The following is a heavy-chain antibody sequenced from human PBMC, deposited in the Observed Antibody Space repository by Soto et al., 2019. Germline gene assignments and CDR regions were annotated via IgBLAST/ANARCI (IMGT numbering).Heavy chain of an antibody. V-gene: IGHV3-30*18. CDR3: AKEGGFSREYYSGGGGNYYYGMDV. D-gene: IGHD2-15*01. J-gene: IGHJ6*02. Sequence: PGGSLRLSCAASGFTFSSFGIHWVRQAPGKGLEWVAFISNSGTTKYYVDSVMGRFSISRDNSENTLHLQMNSLRAEDTVVYYCAKEGGFSREYYSGGGGNYYYGMDVWGQGTTVTVSS. CDR1: GFTFSSFG. CDR2: ISNSGTTK.